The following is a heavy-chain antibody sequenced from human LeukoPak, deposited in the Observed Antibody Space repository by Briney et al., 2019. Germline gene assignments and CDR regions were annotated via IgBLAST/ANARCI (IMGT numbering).Heavy chain of an antibody. CDR3: ARAPIVVELNAFDI. CDR2: IYHSGST. V-gene: IGHV4-4*02. D-gene: IGHD2-21*01. J-gene: IGHJ3*02. Sequence: SGTLSLTCAVSGGSFSSSNWWSWVRQPPGKGLEWIGEIYHSGSTNYNPSLKSRVTISVDKSKNQFSLKLSSVTAAHTAVYYCARAPIVVELNAFDIWGQGTMVTVSS. CDR1: GGSFSSSNW.